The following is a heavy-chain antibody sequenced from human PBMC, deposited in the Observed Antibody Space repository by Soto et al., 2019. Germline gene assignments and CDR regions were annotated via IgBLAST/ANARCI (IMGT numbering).Heavy chain of an antibody. Sequence: QVQLVQSRGEVKKPGASVKVSCKTSGYSFTTYGISWVRQAPGQGLEWMGWISGYHGNTNYAQKLQGRVTMTPDTSTITAYLELRSLRSDDTAVYYCARDDPAPSYYDGMDVGGQGSTVSVSS. V-gene: IGHV1-18*01. CDR2: ISGYHGNT. CDR3: ARDDPAPSYYDGMDV. CDR1: GYSFTTYG. J-gene: IGHJ6*02.